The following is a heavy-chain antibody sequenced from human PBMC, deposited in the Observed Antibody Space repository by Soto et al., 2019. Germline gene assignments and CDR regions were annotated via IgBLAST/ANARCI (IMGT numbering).Heavy chain of an antibody. CDR1: GGTFSSFS. D-gene: IGHD1-26*01. CDR2: IIPMLGIT. CDR3: AKGPTKDGFDV. V-gene: IGHV1-69*02. Sequence: QVQLVQSGAEVKKPGPSVKVSCKASGGTFSSFSISWVRQAPGHGLEWMGRIIPMLGITNYAQEFQGRVTITADKSSGTAYVELSSLRSDDTAMYYCAKGPTKDGFDVWGQGTMISVSS. J-gene: IGHJ3*01.